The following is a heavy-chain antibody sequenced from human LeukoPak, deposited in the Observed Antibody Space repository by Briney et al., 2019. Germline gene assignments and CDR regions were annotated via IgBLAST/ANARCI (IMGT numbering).Heavy chain of an antibody. CDR1: GFTFSSYS. D-gene: IGHD2-2*01. CDR2: ISSSSSYI. J-gene: IGHJ5*02. CDR3: ASSGYCSSTSCYWGEDWFDP. Sequence: GGSLRLYCAASGFTFSSYSMNCVRQAPGKGLGWVSSISSSSSYIYYADSVKGRFTISRDNAKNSLYLQMNSLRAEDTAVYYCASSGYCSSTSCYWGEDWFDPWGQGTLVTVSS. V-gene: IGHV3-21*01.